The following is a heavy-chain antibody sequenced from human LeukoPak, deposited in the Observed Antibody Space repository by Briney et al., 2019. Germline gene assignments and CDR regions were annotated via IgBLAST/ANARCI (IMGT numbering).Heavy chain of an antibody. CDR2: TQQDGSEK. CDR3: AREPLDTSGYYYGTLDY. J-gene: IGHJ4*02. CDR1: GLTYKGYW. D-gene: IGHD3-22*01. V-gene: IGHV3-7*01. Sequence: PGGSLRLSCAASGLTYKGYWMSWVRQAPRKGLEGVANTQQDGSEKKYVDSVKGRFTISRDNANNSLFLQMNSLRGDDAAVYYCAREPLDTSGYYYGTLDYWGQGTLVTVSS.